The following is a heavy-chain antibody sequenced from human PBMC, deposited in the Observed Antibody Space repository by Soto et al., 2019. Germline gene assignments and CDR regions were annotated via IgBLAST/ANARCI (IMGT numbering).Heavy chain of an antibody. V-gene: IGHV2-5*02. CDR3: AHKGPEDWPLDY. Sequence: QITLKESGPTLVRPTQTLTLTCAFSGFSLSTSGVGVGWIRQPPGKALEWLAVIYCDDSKHYSPSLRSRLTITKDPSKNQVVLTMTNMDPMDTGTYYCAHKGPEDWPLDYWGQGTLVTVSS. CDR1: GFSLSTSGVG. J-gene: IGHJ4*02. CDR2: IYCDDSK. D-gene: IGHD3-9*01.